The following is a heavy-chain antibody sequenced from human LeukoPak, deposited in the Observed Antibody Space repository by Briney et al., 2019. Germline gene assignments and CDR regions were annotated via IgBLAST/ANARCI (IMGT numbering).Heavy chain of an antibody. CDR2: ISGSGGST. Sequence: SGGSLRLSCAASGFTFSRYAMSWVRQAPGKGLEWVSAISGSGGSTYYADSVKGRFTISRDNSKNTLYLQMNSLRAEDTAVYYCARTGAENYYYYYYMDVWGKGTTVTVSS. V-gene: IGHV3-23*01. D-gene: IGHD1-14*01. CDR3: ARTGAENYYYYYYMDV. J-gene: IGHJ6*03. CDR1: GFTFSRYA.